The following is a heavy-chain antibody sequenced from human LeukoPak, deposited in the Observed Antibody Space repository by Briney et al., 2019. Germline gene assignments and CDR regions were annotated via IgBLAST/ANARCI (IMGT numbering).Heavy chain of an antibody. CDR3: AKDIQLST. J-gene: IGHJ3*01. CDR1: GFSVSSSF. CDR2: IYSIGST. D-gene: IGHD5-24*01. Sequence: GGSLRLSCAASGFSVSSSFMSWVRQAPGKGLEWVSVIYSIGSTFYADSVKGRFTISRDNSKNTLSLQMNSLRVEDTAIYYCAKDIQLSTWGLGTMVTVSS. V-gene: IGHV3-53*01.